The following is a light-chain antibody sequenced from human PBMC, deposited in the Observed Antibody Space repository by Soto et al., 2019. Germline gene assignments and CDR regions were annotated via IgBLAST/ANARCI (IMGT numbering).Light chain of an antibody. Sequence: EIVLTQSPGTLSLSPGERATLSCRASQSVGSTYLAWYQQKPGQAPRLLIYDTSNRATGIPDRFSGSGSGTDFSLTISRLEPEDFAVYYCQQYHNSPRTFGQGTKVDIK. CDR1: QSVGSTY. V-gene: IGKV3-20*01. CDR2: DTS. J-gene: IGKJ1*01. CDR3: QQYHNSPRT.